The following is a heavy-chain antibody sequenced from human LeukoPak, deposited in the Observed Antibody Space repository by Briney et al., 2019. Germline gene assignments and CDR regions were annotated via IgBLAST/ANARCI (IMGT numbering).Heavy chain of an antibody. J-gene: IGHJ1*01. CDR2: IKSDGST. CDR3: ARAPSEIGGYYPEYFRH. CDR1: GFTFSSYW. V-gene: IGHV3-74*01. D-gene: IGHD3-22*01. Sequence: GGSLRLSCAASGFTFSSYWMHWVRQAPGKGLVWVSRIKSDGSTNYVDSVKGQFTIARDNAKNTVSLQMNSLRTEDTGVYYCARAPSEIGGYYPEYFRHWGQGTLVTVSS.